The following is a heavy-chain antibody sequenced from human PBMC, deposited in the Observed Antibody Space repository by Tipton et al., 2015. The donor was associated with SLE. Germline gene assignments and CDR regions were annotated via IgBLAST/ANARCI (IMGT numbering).Heavy chain of an antibody. CDR2: ISGDGSST. J-gene: IGHJ4*02. CDR3: ARGYSSGYRIDY. V-gene: IGHV3-74*01. Sequence: LSLTCTVSGDSVSSRSYYWMHWVRQAPGKGLVWVSRISGDGSSTSQADSVKGRITISRDNAKNTLYLQMNTLTVEDTGVYYCARGYSSGYRIDYWGQGTLVTVSS. D-gene: IGHD5-18*01. CDR1: GDSVSSRSYYW.